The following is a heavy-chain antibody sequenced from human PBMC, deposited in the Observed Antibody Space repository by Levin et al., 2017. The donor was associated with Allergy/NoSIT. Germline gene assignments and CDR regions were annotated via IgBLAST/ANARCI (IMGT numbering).Heavy chain of an antibody. CDR3: AREVRVASPYIPPQGYFDY. D-gene: IGHD5-12*01. J-gene: IGHJ4*02. CDR2: ISYDGSNK. CDR1: GFTVRSDA. V-gene: IGHV3-30-3*01. Sequence: GESLKISCAASGFTVRSDAKHWGRQAPGKGLEWVAVISYDGSNKYYADSVKGRFTISRDNSKNTLYLQMNSLRAEDTAVYYCAREVRVASPYIPPQGYFDYWGQGTLVTVSS.